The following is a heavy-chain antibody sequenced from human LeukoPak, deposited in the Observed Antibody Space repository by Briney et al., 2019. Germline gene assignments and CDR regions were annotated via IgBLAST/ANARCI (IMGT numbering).Heavy chain of an antibody. J-gene: IGHJ3*02. D-gene: IGHD4-11*01. CDR2: ISSSSSYI. CDR3: ARGTQTSDYRNYADAFDI. V-gene: IGHV3-21*01. Sequence: PGGSLRLSCAASGFTFSSYSMNWVRQAPGKGLEWVSSISSSSSYIYYADSVKGRFTVSRDNAKNSLYLQMNSLRAEDTAVYYCARGTQTSDYRNYADAFDIWGQGTMVTVSP. CDR1: GFTFSSYS.